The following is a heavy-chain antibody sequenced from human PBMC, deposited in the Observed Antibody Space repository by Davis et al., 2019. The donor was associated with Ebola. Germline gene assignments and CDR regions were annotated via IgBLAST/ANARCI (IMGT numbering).Heavy chain of an antibody. D-gene: IGHD5-18*01. J-gene: IGHJ4*02. V-gene: IGHV4-38-2*02. CDR3: ARGPGGYSYGYLATVGFDY. Sequence: PSETLSLTCTVSGYSISSGYYWGWIRQPPGKGLEWIGSIYHSGSTYYNPSLKSRVTISVDTSKNQFSLKLSSVTAADTAVYYCARGPGGYSYGYLATVGFDYWGQGTLVTVSS. CDR2: IYHSGST. CDR1: GYSISSGYY.